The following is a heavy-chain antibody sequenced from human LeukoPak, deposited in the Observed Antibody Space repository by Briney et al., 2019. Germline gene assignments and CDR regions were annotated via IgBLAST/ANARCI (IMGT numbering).Heavy chain of an antibody. CDR1: GFIFDDFG. CDR2: INWRGGST. V-gene: IGHV3-20*04. D-gene: IGHD2-15*01. CDR3: ARWSAADCSGRTCYSSFEY. Sequence: AGGSLRLSCAASGFIFDDFGMSWVRQAPGERLEWVSGINWRGGSTGYADSVKGRFPISRDNAKNSPYLQMNSLRAVATALYYCARWSAADCSGRTCYSSFEYWGQGTLVTVSS. J-gene: IGHJ4*02.